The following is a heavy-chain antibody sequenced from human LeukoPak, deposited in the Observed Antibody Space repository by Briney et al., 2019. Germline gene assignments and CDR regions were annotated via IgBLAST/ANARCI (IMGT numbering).Heavy chain of an antibody. CDR1: GFTFSSYA. CDR2: ISGSGGST. D-gene: IGHD2-15*01. Sequence: GGSLRLSCAASGFTFSSYAMSWVRQAPGKGLEWVSAISGSGGSTYYADSVKGRFTISRDNSKNTLYLQMNSLRAEDTAVYYCDIVVAASLGGGRDYWVQGTLVTVSS. J-gene: IGHJ4*02. V-gene: IGHV3-23*01. CDR3: DIVVAASLGGGRDY.